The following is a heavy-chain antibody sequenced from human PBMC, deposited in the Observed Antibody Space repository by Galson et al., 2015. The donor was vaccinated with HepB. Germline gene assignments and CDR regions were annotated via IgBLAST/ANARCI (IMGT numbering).Heavy chain of an antibody. CDR3: AWGIGATGEIDY. CDR2: ISAYSGKT. J-gene: IGHJ4*02. D-gene: IGHD7-27*01. CDR1: GYTFSNYI. Sequence: SVKVSCKASGYTFSNYIINWVRQAPGQGLEWMGWISAYSGKTNFAQKFQGRVTLTMDTSTSTAYMELRTLRSDDTSVDYCAWGIGATGEIDYWARGTLVTVSS. V-gene: IGHV1-18*01.